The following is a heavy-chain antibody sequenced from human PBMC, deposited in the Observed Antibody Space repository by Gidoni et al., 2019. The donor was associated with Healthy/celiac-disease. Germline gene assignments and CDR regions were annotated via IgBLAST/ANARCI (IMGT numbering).Heavy chain of an antibody. CDR1: GFPFSSYA. D-gene: IGHD4-17*01. CDR3: AKDDTVTTFDY. CDR2: ISGIGLST. Sequence: EVQLLESGGGLVQPGGSVRPACADSGFPFSSYAMSWFRQAPGKGLGLVSAISGIGLSTSYADSVKGRFTISRDNSKNTLYLQMNSLRAEDTAVYYCAKDDTVTTFDYWGQGTLVTVSS. J-gene: IGHJ4*02. V-gene: IGHV3-23*01.